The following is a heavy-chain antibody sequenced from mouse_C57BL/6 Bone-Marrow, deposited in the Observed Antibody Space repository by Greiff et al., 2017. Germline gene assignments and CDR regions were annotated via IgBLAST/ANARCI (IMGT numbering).Heavy chain of an antibody. V-gene: IGHV1-61*01. CDR2: IYPSDSET. D-gene: IGHD1-1*01. Sequence: QVQLQQPGAELVRPGSSVKLSCTASGYTFTSYWMDWVKQRPGQGLEWIGNIYPSDSETHYNQKFKDKATLTVDKSSSTAYMQLSSLTSEESAVYYCARSDYYGSGDYWGQGTTLTVSS. CDR1: GYTFTSYW. CDR3: ARSDYYGSGDY. J-gene: IGHJ2*01.